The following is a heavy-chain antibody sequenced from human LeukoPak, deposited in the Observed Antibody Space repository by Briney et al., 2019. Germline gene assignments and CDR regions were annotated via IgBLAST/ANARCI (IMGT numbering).Heavy chain of an antibody. CDR1: GYSVTSYW. CDR3: GRHISGYYDY. V-gene: IGHV5-51*01. Sequence: GESLKISCKVSGYSVTSYWICCVRQIPGKGLECMGIIYHSGSDTRYSTSLEGQVIISAEKSISTAYLQWSSLKASDTAMYYCGRHISGYYDYWGQGTLVTVSS. J-gene: IGHJ4*02. CDR2: IYHSGSDT. D-gene: IGHD3-22*01.